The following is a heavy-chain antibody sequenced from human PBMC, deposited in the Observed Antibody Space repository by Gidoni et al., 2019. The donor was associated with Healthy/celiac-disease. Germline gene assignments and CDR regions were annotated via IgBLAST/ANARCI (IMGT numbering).Heavy chain of an antibody. CDR1: GYSFTSYW. Sequence: EVQLVQSGAEVKKPGESLRISCKGSGYSFTSYWISWVRQMPGKGLEWMGRIDPSDSYTNYSPSFQGHVTISADKSISTAYLQWSSLKASDTAMYYCARMVGAAAGYPAGDWFDPWGQGTLVTVSS. J-gene: IGHJ5*02. CDR3: ARMVGAAAGYPAGDWFDP. V-gene: IGHV5-10-1*03. CDR2: IDPSDSYT. D-gene: IGHD6-13*01.